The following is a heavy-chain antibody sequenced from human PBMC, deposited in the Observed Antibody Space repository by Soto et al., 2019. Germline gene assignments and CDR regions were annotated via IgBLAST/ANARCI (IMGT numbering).Heavy chain of an antibody. CDR3: ARDEYYDSRGPNSFDP. Sequence: SETLSLTCTVSGGSVSSGSYYWSWIRQPPGKGLEWIGYIYYSGSTNYNPSLKSRVTISVDTSKNQFSLKLSSVTAADTAVYYCARDEYYDSRGPNSFDPRGQGTLLTVS. J-gene: IGHJ5*02. D-gene: IGHD3-22*01. V-gene: IGHV4-61*01. CDR2: IYYSGST. CDR1: GGSVSSGSYY.